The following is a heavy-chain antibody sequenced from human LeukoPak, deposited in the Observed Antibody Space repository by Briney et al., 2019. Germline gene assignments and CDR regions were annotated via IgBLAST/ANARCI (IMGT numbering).Heavy chain of an antibody. J-gene: IGHJ4*02. V-gene: IGHV4-39*01. Sequence: SETLSLTCTVSGGSISSSSYYWGWIRQPPGKGLEWIGSIYYSGSTYYNPSLKSRVTISVDTSKNQFSLKLSSVTAADTAVYYCARSIGGHCSSTSCQGGAFDYWGQGTLVTVSS. CDR1: GGSISSSSYY. CDR3: ARSIGGHCSSTSCQGGAFDY. CDR2: IYYSGST. D-gene: IGHD2-2*01.